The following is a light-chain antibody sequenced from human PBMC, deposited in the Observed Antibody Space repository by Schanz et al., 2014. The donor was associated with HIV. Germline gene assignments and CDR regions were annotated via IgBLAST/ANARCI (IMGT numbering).Light chain of an antibody. CDR1: SSDVGGYDF. CDR3: SSYTTSSTLV. Sequence: QSALTQPRSVSGSPGQSITISCTGTSSDVGGYDFVSWYQQHPGKAPKLMIYDVTNRPSGVSNRFSGSKSAYTASLTISGLQPEDEADYYCSSYTTSSTLVFGGGTKLTVL. CDR2: DVT. J-gene: IGLJ2*01. V-gene: IGLV2-14*03.